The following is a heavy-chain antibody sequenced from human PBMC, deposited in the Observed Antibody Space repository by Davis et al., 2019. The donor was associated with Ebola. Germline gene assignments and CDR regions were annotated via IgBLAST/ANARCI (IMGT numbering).Heavy chain of an antibody. D-gene: IGHD3-10*01. CDR2: INPSGGST. Sequence: ASVKVSCKASGYTFTSYYMHWVRQAPGQGLEWMGIINPSGGSTSYAQKFQGRVTMTRDTSTSTVYMELSSLRSEDTAMYYCARGFITMVRGDLYYFDYWGQGTLVTVSS. V-gene: IGHV1-46*01. CDR1: GYTFTSYY. CDR3: ARGFITMVRGDLYYFDY. J-gene: IGHJ4*02.